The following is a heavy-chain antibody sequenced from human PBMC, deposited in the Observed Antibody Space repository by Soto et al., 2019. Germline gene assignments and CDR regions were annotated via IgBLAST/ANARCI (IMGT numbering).Heavy chain of an antibody. CDR1: GFKFIDYA. CDR3: ARTFGVPTFFGMDV. CDR2: ISWNSGSI. D-gene: IGHD3-3*01. Sequence: EVQLAESGGTLVQPGGSLRLSCAASGFKFIDYAMHWVRQAPGKGLEYVAGISWNSGSIGYADSVRGRFTISRDNAKDSLYLQMNSLRPEDTALYYCARTFGVPTFFGMDVWGQGTTVTVS. V-gene: IGHV3-9*01. J-gene: IGHJ6*02.